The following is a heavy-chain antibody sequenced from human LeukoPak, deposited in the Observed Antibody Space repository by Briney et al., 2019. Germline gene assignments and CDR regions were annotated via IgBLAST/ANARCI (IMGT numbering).Heavy chain of an antibody. Sequence: PSETLSLTCTVSGGSISSYYWSWIRQPAGKGLEWIGRIYTSGSTNYNPSLKSRVTMSVDTSKNQFSLKLSSVTAADTAVYYCARGQYYGSGIPLYYFDYWGQGILVTVSS. D-gene: IGHD3-10*01. CDR2: IYTSGST. CDR1: GGSISSYY. J-gene: IGHJ4*02. V-gene: IGHV4-4*07. CDR3: ARGQYYGSGIPLYYFDY.